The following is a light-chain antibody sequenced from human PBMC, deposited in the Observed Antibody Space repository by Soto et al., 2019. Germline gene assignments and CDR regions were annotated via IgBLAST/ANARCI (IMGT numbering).Light chain of an antibody. CDR1: SSDVGGYNY. CDR3: CSYAGNYVYV. J-gene: IGLJ1*01. Sequence: QSVLTQPRSVSGSPGQSVTISCTGTSSDVGGYNYVSWYQQHLGKAPKLMIYGVNKRPSGVPDRFSGSKSGNTASLTIPGLQAEDEADYYCCSYAGNYVYVFGGGTKVTVL. CDR2: GVN. V-gene: IGLV2-11*01.